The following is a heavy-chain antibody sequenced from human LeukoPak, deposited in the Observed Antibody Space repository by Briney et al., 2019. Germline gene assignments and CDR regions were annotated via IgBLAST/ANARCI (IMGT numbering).Heavy chain of an antibody. J-gene: IGHJ4*02. Sequence: GRSLRPSCAASGFTFSSYAMHWVRQAPGKGLEWVAVISYDGSNKYYADSVKGRFTISRDNSKNTLYLQMNSLRAEDTAVYYCARDGDTAMSRRFFDYWGQGTLVTVSS. V-gene: IGHV3-30*04. CDR3: ARDGDTAMSRRFFDY. D-gene: IGHD5-18*01. CDR1: GFTFSSYA. CDR2: ISYDGSNK.